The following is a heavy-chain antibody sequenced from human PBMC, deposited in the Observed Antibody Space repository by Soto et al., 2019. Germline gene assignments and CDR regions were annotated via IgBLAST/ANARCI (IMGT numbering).Heavy chain of an antibody. Sequence: SETLSLTCAVYGGSFSGYYWSWIRQPPGKGLEWIGEINHSGSTNYNPSLKSRVTISVDTSKNQFSLKLSSVTAADTAVYYCARGPGLGYCSSTSCPRRAFDIWGQGTMVT. V-gene: IGHV4-34*01. D-gene: IGHD2-2*01. J-gene: IGHJ3*02. CDR1: GGSFSGYY. CDR2: INHSGST. CDR3: ARGPGLGYCSSTSCPRRAFDI.